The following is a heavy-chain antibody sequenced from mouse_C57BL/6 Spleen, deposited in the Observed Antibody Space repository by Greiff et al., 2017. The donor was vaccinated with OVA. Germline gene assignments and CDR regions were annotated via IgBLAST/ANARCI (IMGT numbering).Heavy chain of an antibody. D-gene: IGHD1-1*01. CDR3: AGPWSGSSYFPFAY. CDR1: GYTFTSYW. Sequence: VQLQQPGAELVKPGASVKVSCKASGYTFTSYWMPWVKQRPGQGLEWIGRIHPSDSDTNSNQKFKGKATLTVDKSYSTAYMQLSILTSEDSAVYYWAGPWSGSSYFPFAYWGQGTLVTVSA. J-gene: IGHJ3*01. CDR2: IHPSDSDT. V-gene: IGHV1-74*01.